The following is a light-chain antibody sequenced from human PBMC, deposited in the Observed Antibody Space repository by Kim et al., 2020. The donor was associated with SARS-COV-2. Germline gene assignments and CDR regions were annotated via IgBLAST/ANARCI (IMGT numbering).Light chain of an antibody. CDR3: QHYDSSPSWA. J-gene: IGKJ1*01. CDR1: QTISSSY. V-gene: IGKV3-20*01. Sequence: VLTQSPGTLSLSPGESATLSCRASQTISSSYLAWYQQKPGQAPRLLIYGASSRATDIPDRFSGSASGTDFTLTVSRLQPEDFAVYYCQHYDSSPSWAIGQGTKV. CDR2: GAS.